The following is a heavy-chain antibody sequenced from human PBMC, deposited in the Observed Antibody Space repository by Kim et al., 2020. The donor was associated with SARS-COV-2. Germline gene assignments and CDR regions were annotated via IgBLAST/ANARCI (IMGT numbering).Heavy chain of an antibody. Sequence: GESLKISCKGSGYSFTSYWIGWVRQMPGKGLEWMGIIYPGDSDTRYSPSFQGQVTISADKSISTAYLQWSSLKASDTAMYYCARQRLGYCSSTSCYGGFGMDVWGQGTTVTVSS. CDR3: ARQRLGYCSSTSCYGGFGMDV. CDR2: IYPGDSDT. V-gene: IGHV5-51*01. CDR1: GYSFTSYW. D-gene: IGHD2-2*01. J-gene: IGHJ6*02.